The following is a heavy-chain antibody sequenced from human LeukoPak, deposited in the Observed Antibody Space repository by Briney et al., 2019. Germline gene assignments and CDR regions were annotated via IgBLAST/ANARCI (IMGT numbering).Heavy chain of an antibody. J-gene: IGHJ4*02. Sequence: SETLSLTCTVSGGSISSYYWSWIRQPPGKGLEWIGYIYYSGSTNYNPSLKSRVTISVDTSKNQFSLKLSSVTAADTAVYYCARDSSSWYGYFDYWGQGTLVTVSS. V-gene: IGHV4-59*12. CDR1: GGSISSYY. CDR3: ARDSSSWYGYFDY. CDR2: IYYSGST. D-gene: IGHD6-13*01.